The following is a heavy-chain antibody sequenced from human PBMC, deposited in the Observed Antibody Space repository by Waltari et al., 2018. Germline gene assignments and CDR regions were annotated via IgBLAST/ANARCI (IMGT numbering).Heavy chain of an antibody. CDR1: GFTFRSYA. D-gene: IGHD3-16*01. J-gene: IGHJ6*02. V-gene: IGHV3-23*01. CDR3: ARFLWRVSYGLDV. Sequence: EVKLLESGGNLVQPGGSLTLSCAASGFTFRSYAMGWVRQAPGKGLELVSAFAGKEGSDADTPYYPDSVLGRFTVSRDNSKNTLYLQMNNLRSEDTAIYYCARFLWRVSYGLDVWGQGAAVTVSS. CDR2: FAGKEGSDADTP.